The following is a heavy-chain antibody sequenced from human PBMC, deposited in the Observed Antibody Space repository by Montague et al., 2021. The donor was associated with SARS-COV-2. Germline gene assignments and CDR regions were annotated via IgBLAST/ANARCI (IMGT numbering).Heavy chain of an antibody. CDR2: NSYNGSN. D-gene: IGHD6-13*01. Sequence: SETLSLTCTVSGGSISRSTSSWACIRQPQGMGLEWIGSNSYNGSNNYNPYLKSRVTISVDTSRNQFSLRLSSVTAADTYAYYCARLPLASSRARAAGYYYYGMDVWGQGTTVTVSS. CDR1: GGSISRSTSS. J-gene: IGHJ6*02. V-gene: IGHV4-39*01. CDR3: ARLPLASSRARAAGYYYYGMDV.